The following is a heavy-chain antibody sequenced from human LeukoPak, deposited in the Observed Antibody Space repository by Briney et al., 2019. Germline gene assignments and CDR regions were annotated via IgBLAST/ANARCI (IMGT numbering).Heavy chain of an antibody. CDR2: IYYSGST. D-gene: IGHD4-17*01. V-gene: IGHV4-30-4*07. J-gene: IGHJ5*02. Sequence: PSETLSLTCAVSGGSISSGGYSWSWIRQPPGKGLEWIGYIYYSGSTYYNPSLKSRVTISVDTSKNQFSLKLSSVTAADTAVYYCARSLRMTTGTFDPWGQGTLVTVSS. CDR1: GGSISSGGYS. CDR3: ARSLRMTTGTFDP.